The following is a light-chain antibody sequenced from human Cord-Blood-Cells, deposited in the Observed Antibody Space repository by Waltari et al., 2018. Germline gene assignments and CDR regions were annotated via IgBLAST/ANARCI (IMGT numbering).Light chain of an antibody. V-gene: IGLV2-14*01. J-gene: IGLJ1*01. Sequence: QSALTQPASVSGSPGQSITISCTGTSSDVGGYNYVSWYQQHPGQAPKLMIYDVSNRPSGVSTRFAGSKSGNTASLTSSGLQAEDEADYYCSSYTSSNYVFGTGTKVTVL. CDR2: DVS. CDR3: SSYTSSNYV. CDR1: SSDVGGYNY.